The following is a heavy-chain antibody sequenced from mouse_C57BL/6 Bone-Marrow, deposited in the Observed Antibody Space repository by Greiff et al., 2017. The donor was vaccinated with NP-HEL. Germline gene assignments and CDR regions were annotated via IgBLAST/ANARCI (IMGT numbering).Heavy chain of an antibody. J-gene: IGHJ4*01. CDR1: GFTFSSYG. D-gene: IGHD1-1*01. V-gene: IGHV5-6*01. CDR2: ISSGGSYT. Sequence: EVKLQESGGDLVKPGGSLKLSCAASGFTFSSYGMSWVRQTPDKRLEWVATISSGGSYTYYPDSVKGRFTISRDNAKNTLYLQMSSLKSEDTAMYYCARHKDYYGNAMDYWGQGTSVTVSS. CDR3: ARHKDYYGNAMDY.